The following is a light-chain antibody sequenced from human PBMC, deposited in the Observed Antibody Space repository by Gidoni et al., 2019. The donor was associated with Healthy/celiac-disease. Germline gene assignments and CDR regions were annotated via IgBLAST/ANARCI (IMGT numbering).Light chain of an antibody. J-gene: IGLJ3*02. Sequence: QSALTHPAPVSGSPGQSITISCTGTSSDVGGYNYVSWYQQHPGKATKLMIYEVSNRTSGVSNRFSGSKSGNTASLTISGLQAEDEADYYCSSYTSSSTLVFGGGTKLTVL. V-gene: IGLV2-14*01. CDR2: EVS. CDR1: SSDVGGYNY. CDR3: SSYTSSSTLV.